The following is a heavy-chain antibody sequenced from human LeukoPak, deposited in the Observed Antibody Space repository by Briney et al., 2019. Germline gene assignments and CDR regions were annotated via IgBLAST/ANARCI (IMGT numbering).Heavy chain of an antibody. Sequence: SVKVSCKASGGTFSSYAISWVRQAPGQGLEWKGAIIPIFGTANYAQKFQGRVTITTDESTSTAYMELSSLRSEDTAVYYCATGDHYGGKGSFDYWGQGTLVTVSS. CDR1: GGTFSSYA. CDR2: IIPIFGTA. J-gene: IGHJ4*02. V-gene: IGHV1-69*05. D-gene: IGHD4-23*01. CDR3: ATGDHYGGKGSFDY.